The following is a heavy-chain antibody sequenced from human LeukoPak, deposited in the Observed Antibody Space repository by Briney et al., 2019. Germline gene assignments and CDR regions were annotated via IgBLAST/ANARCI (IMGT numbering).Heavy chain of an antibody. CDR3: ARRVSGREKYFDY. CDR2: MRQDGGEI. Sequence: GESLRLSCAASGLTFSTYWMSWVRQAPGKGLEWVANMRQDGGEIYYVDSVKGRFTISRDNAKNSLSLQMNGLRAEDTAVYYCARRVSGREKYFDYWGQGTLVTVSS. V-gene: IGHV3-7*01. CDR1: GLTFSTYW. J-gene: IGHJ4*02. D-gene: IGHD6-19*01.